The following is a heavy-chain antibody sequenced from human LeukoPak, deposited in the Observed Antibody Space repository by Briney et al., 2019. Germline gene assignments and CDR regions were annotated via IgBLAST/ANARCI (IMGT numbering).Heavy chain of an antibody. V-gene: IGHV3-33*01. CDR2: IWYNGSKK. J-gene: IGHJ4*02. CDR1: GFTFSGYG. Sequence: HPGGSPRLSCAASGFTFSGYGMRWVRQAPGKGLEWVAVIWYNGSKKYYAYSVKGRFTLYRDNSKTTLYLQMNSLRVADTAVYYCARRDGDSDRGFDYWGQGTLVTVSS. D-gene: IGHD4-17*01. CDR3: ARRDGDSDRGFDY.